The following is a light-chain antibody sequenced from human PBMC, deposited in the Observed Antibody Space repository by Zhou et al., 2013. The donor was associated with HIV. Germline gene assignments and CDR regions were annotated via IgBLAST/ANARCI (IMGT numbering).Light chain of an antibody. CDR3: QQANRFPQT. Sequence: EIVLTQSPGTLSLSPGERATLSCRASQGFSNTYLAWYQQKLGQAPRLLIYGASNRATGIPDRFSGSGSGTDFTLTINRLHPEDFATYYCQQANRFPQTFGQGTKVEIK. J-gene: IGKJ2*01. V-gene: IGKV3-20*01. CDR2: GAS. CDR1: QGFSNTY.